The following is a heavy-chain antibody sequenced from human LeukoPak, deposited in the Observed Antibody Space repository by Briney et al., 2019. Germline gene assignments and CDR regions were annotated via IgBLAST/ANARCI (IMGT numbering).Heavy chain of an antibody. V-gene: IGHV3-23*01. D-gene: IGHD6-6*01. CDR2: ISGSGGSA. Sequence: GGSLRLSCAASGFTFSSYAISWVRQAPGKGLAWVSGISGSGGSAHYADSVKGRFTISRDNSKNTLYLQMNSLRAEDTAVYYCAKSLGIAALGKNAFDIWGQGTMVTVSS. CDR1: GFTFSSYA. CDR3: AKSLGIAALGKNAFDI. J-gene: IGHJ3*02.